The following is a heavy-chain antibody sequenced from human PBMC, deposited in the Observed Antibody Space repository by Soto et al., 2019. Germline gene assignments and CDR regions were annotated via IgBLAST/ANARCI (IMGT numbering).Heavy chain of an antibody. CDR2: IYYDGSNK. J-gene: IGHJ4*02. Sequence: QVQLVQSGGGVVQPGRSLRLSCAVSGFTFSSYGMNWVRQAPGKGLEWVAAIYYDGSNKYYADSVRSRLTISRDNFKNTLYLHMNSLRAEDTAVYYCARDSKDDSSGYYAGFDYWGQGTLVTVSS. V-gene: IGHV3-33*01. CDR3: ARDSKDDSSGYYAGFDY. D-gene: IGHD3-22*01. CDR1: GFTFSSYG.